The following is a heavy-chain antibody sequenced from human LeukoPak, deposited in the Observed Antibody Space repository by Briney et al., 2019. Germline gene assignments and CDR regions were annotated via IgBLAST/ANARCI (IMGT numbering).Heavy chain of an antibody. CDR2: IYYSGST. Sequence: PSETLSLTCTVSGGSISSGGYYWSWIRQHPGKGLEWTGYIYYSGSTYYNPSLKSRVTISVDTSKNQFSLKLSSVTAADTAVYYCAREKTTPEAVFDYWGQGTLVTVSS. CDR3: AREKTTPEAVFDY. V-gene: IGHV4-31*03. CDR1: GGSISSGGYY. J-gene: IGHJ4*02. D-gene: IGHD4-11*01.